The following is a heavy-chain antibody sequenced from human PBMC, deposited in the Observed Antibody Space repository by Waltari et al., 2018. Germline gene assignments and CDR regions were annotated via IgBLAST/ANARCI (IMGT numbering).Heavy chain of an antibody. D-gene: IGHD6-19*01. Sequence: EVQLVESGGGLVQPGGSLRLSCAASGFTFSSYEMNWVRQAPGKGLEWVSYIRSSGSTIYYADSVKGRFTISRDNAKNSLYLQMNSLRAEDTAVYYCAILAVAGTFDYWGQGTLVTVSS. CDR3: AILAVAGTFDY. CDR1: GFTFSSYE. CDR2: IRSSGSTI. J-gene: IGHJ4*02. V-gene: IGHV3-48*03.